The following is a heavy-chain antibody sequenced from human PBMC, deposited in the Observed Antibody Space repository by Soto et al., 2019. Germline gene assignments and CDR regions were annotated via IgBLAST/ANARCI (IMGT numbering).Heavy chain of an antibody. Sequence: QVQLQESGPGLVKPSQTLSLTCTVSGGSISSGDYYWSWIRQPPGKGLEWIGYIYYSGSTYYNPSLKSRVTIPVDTSKNQFSLKLSSVTAADTAVYYCARSIMARADAFDIWGQGTMVTVSS. J-gene: IGHJ3*02. V-gene: IGHV4-30-4*01. CDR2: IYYSGST. CDR1: GGSISSGDYY. CDR3: ARSIMARADAFDI.